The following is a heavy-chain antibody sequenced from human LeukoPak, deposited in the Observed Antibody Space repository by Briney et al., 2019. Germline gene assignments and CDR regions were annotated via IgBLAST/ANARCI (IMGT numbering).Heavy chain of an antibody. CDR1: GGSFSGYY. CDR2: INHSGST. V-gene: IGHV4-34*01. CDR3: ARYGTMVRGVITWFDP. D-gene: IGHD3-10*01. Sequence: SETLSLTCAVYGGSFSGYYWSWIRQPPGKGLEWIGEINHSGSTNYNPSLKSRVTISVDTSKNQSSLKLSSVTAADTAVYYCARYGTMVRGVITWFDPWGQGTLVTVSS. J-gene: IGHJ5*02.